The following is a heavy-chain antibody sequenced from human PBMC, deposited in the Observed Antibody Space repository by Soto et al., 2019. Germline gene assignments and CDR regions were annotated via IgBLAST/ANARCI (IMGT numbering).Heavy chain of an antibody. CDR3: ARYEYDGSRHADEQ. V-gene: IGHV4-38-2*02. Sequence: PSETLSRTCSVSGYSIDRGYYWGCIRQAPGKGPEWFGSISHRGATFYTPSVKSRATISLDTSSNQFSLRVTSVTVADTAIYYYARYEYDGSRHADEQWGQGNLVTVAS. CDR1: GYSIDRGYY. CDR2: ISHRGAT. D-gene: IGHD3-22*01. J-gene: IGHJ4*02.